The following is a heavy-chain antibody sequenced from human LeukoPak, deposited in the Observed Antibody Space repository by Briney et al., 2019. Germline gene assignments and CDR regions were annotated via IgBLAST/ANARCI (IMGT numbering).Heavy chain of an antibody. CDR1: GFSLTSTAVG. CDR2: YYGDDAK. D-gene: IGHD3-10*01. J-gene: IGHJ3*02. V-gene: IGHV2-5*02. CDR3: AARDASGTSRDAFDI. Sequence: KESGPTLVKATQTLTLTCTFSGFSLTSTAVGVGWIRQPPGKALEWLALYYGDDAKRYSPSLKSRLTINKDTSKSQVVLTMTNVGPVDTATYYCAARDASGTSRDAFDIWGQGTKVTVSS.